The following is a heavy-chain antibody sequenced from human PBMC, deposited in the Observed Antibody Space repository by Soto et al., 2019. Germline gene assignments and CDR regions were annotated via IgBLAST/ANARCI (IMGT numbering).Heavy chain of an antibody. CDR1: GGSISSYY. V-gene: IGHV4-59*01. Sequence: SETLSVTCTVSGGSISSYYWSWIRQPPGKGLEWIGYIYYSGSTNYNPSLKSRVTISVDTSKNQFSLKLSSVTAADTAVYYCARDSRGYDFWSGYASVSYGMDVWGQGTTVTVSS. J-gene: IGHJ6*02. CDR2: IYYSGST. CDR3: ARDSRGYDFWSGYASVSYGMDV. D-gene: IGHD3-3*01.